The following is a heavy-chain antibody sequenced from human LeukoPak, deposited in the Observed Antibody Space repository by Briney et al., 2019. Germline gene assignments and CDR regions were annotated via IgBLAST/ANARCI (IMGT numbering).Heavy chain of an antibody. CDR3: AREGGWQQLEG. CDR2: IYSSGST. Sequence: PSETLSLTCTVSGGSISSSTYYWSWIRQPAGKGLEWIGRIYSSGSTNYNPSLKSRVTISVDTSKNQFSLKLSSVTAADTAVYYCAREGGWQQLEGWGQGTLVTVSS. J-gene: IGHJ4*02. CDR1: GGSISSSTYY. V-gene: IGHV4-61*02. D-gene: IGHD6-13*01.